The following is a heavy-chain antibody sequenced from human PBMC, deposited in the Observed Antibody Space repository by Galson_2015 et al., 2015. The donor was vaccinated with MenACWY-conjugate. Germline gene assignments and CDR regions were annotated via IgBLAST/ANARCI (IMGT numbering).Heavy chain of an antibody. CDR1: GGSISSYY. Sequence: SETLSLTCTVSGGSISSYYWSWIRQPPGKGLEWIGYIYYSGSTNYNPSLKSRVTISVSTSKNQFSLKLSSVTAADTAVYYCARGTVVVVAARVSYYYYGMDVWGQGTMVTVSS. D-gene: IGHD2-15*01. CDR2: IYYSGST. CDR3: ARGTVVVVAARVSYYYYGMDV. J-gene: IGHJ6*02. V-gene: IGHV4-59*08.